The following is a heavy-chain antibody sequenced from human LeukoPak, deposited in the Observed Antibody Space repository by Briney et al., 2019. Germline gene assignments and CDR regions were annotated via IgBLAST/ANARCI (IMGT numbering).Heavy chain of an antibody. Sequence: PGGSLRLSCAASGFTFSSYAMSWVRQAPGKGLEWVSAISGSGGSTYYADSVKGRFTISRDNSKHPLYLQMNSLRAEDTAVYYCAKESFDCSGGSCYGRFDYWGQGTLVTVSS. CDR2: ISGSGGST. D-gene: IGHD2-15*01. CDR3: AKESFDCSGGSCYGRFDY. J-gene: IGHJ4*02. CDR1: GFTFSSYA. V-gene: IGHV3-23*01.